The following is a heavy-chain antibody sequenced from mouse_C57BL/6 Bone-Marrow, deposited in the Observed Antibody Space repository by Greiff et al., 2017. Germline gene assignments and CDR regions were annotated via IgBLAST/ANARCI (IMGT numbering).Heavy chain of an antibody. CDR1: GYTFTSYW. CDR3: TKDLSYGNYDYAMDY. D-gene: IGHD2-1*01. J-gene: IGHJ4*01. CDR2: IDPSDNYT. V-gene: IGHV1-50*01. Sequence: QVQLQQPGAELVKPGASVKLSCKASGYTFTSYWMQWVKQRPGQGLEWIGEIDPSDNYTNYNKKFKGKATLTVYTSSSTAYMQLSILTSEASAVYYCTKDLSYGNYDYAMDYWGQGTSVTVSS.